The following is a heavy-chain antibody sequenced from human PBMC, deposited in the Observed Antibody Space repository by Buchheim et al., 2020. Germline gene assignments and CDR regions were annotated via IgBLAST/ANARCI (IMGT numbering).Heavy chain of an antibody. CDR3: ARVERCSGGSCSTSQIDY. CDR1: GGSFSGYY. J-gene: IGHJ4*02. D-gene: IGHD2-15*01. Sequence: QVQLQQWGAGLLKPSETLSLTCAVYGGSFSGYYWSWIRQPPGKGLEWIGEINHSGSTNYNPSLKSRVTISVDTSKNQFSLKRSSVTAADTAVYYCARVERCSGGSCSTSQIDYWGQGTL. V-gene: IGHV4-34*01. CDR2: INHSGST.